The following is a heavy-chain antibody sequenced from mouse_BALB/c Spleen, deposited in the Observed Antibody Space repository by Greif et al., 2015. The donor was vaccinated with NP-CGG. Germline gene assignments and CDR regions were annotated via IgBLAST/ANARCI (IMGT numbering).Heavy chain of an antibody. V-gene: IGHV1-9*01. Sequence: VQLQQSGAELMKPGASVKISCKATGYTFSSYWIEWVKQRPGHGLEWIGEILPGSGSTNYNEKFKGKATFTADTSSNTAYMQLSSLTSEDSVVYYCARWGYYGLHYYAMDYWGQGTSVTVSS. D-gene: IGHD1-1*01. J-gene: IGHJ4*01. CDR1: GYTFSSYW. CDR3: ARWGYYGLHYYAMDY. CDR2: ILPGSGST.